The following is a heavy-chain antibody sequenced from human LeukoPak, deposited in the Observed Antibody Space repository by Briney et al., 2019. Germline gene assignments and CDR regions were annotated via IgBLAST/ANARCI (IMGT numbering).Heavy chain of an antibody. Sequence: SETLSLTCTVSGGSISSYYWSWIRQPPGKGLEWIGYIYYSGSTNYNPSLKSRVTISVDTSKNQFSLKLSSVTAADTAVYYCARVHRGYSGYEVLDYWGQGTLVTVSS. CDR1: GGSISSYY. V-gene: IGHV4-59*01. J-gene: IGHJ4*02. CDR2: IYYSGST. D-gene: IGHD5-12*01. CDR3: ARVHRGYSGYEVLDY.